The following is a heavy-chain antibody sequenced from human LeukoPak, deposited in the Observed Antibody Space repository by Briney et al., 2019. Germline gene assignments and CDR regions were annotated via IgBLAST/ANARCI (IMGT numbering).Heavy chain of an antibody. V-gene: IGHV1-2*02. CDR1: GYTFTAYY. J-gene: IGHJ4*02. CDR3: AREVLGYCSGGSCYSNYFDY. Sequence: ASVKVSCKASGYTFTAYYMHWVRQAPGQGLEWMGWINPNSGGTNYAQKFQGRVTMTRDTSISTAYMELSRLRSDDTAVYYCAREVLGYCSGGSCYSNYFDYWGQGTLVTVSS. CDR2: INPNSGGT. D-gene: IGHD2-15*01.